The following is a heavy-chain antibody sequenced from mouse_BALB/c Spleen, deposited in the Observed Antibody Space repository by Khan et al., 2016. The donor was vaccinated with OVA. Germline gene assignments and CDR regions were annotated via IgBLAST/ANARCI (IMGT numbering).Heavy chain of an antibody. V-gene: IGHV1-20*02. CDR3: TRIYRSDFDY. D-gene: IGHD1-1*01. CDR1: GYSFTGYF. CDR2: INPHIGEI. J-gene: IGHJ2*01. Sequence: EVQLQESGPELVRPGASVKISCTASGYSFTGYFMNWVMQSHGKSLEWIGRINPHIGEIFSNQRFKDKATLTVDESSSTAHMELRSLASEDSAVYYCTRIYRSDFDYWGQGTTLTVSP.